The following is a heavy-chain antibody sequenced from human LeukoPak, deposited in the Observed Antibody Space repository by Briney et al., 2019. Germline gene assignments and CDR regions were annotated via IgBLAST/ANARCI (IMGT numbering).Heavy chain of an antibody. V-gene: IGHV3-23*01. CDR3: AKGSGSSCYSPCDY. D-gene: IGHD2-15*01. J-gene: IGHJ4*02. CDR1: GFTFSNYG. CDR2: ICANDGNT. Sequence: GGSLRLSCAASGFTFSNYGMHWVRQAPGKGLEWVSVICANDGNTYYADAVKGRFTISRDNSKDTLYLQMDNLRAEDTAVYYCAKGSGSSCYSPCDYWGQGILVTVSS.